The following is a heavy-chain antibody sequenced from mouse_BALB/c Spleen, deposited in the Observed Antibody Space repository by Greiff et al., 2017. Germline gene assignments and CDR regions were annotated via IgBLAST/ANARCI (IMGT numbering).Heavy chain of an antibody. CDR3: ARQDRWFAY. V-gene: IGHV5-12-2*01. Sequence: EVKLVESGGGLVQPGGSLKLSCAASGFTFSSYTMSWVRQTPEKRLEWVAYISNGGGSTYYPDTVKGRFTISRDNAKNTLYLQMSSLKSEDTAMYYCARQDRWFAYWGQGTLVTVSA. J-gene: IGHJ3*01. CDR2: ISNGGGST. CDR1: GFTFSSYT.